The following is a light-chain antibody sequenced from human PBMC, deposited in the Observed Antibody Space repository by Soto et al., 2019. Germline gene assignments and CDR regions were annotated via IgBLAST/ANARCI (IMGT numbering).Light chain of an antibody. V-gene: IGLV2-14*01. CDR2: DVS. Sequence: QSVLTQPASVSGSPGQSITISCTGTSSDVGGYNYVSWYQQHPGKAPKLLIYDVSNRPSGVSNRFSGSKSGNTASLTISGLQAEDEADYYCCSYTSSSSRLYACVTGPNVTVL. CDR3: CSYTSSSSRLYA. J-gene: IGLJ1*01. CDR1: SSDVGGYNY.